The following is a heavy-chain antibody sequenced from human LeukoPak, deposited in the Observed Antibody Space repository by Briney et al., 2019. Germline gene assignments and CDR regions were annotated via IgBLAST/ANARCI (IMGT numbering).Heavy chain of an antibody. J-gene: IGHJ4*02. CDR3: ARAGYLYCSSTSRGCFFDY. V-gene: IGHV1-69*04. CDR1: GGTFSSYA. Sequence: SVKVSCKASGGTFSSYAISWVRQAPGQGLEWMGRIIPILGIANYAQKFQGRVTITADKSTSTAYMELSSLRSEDTAVYYCARAGYLYCSSTSRGCFFDYWGQGTLVTVSS. CDR2: IIPILGIA. D-gene: IGHD2-2*01.